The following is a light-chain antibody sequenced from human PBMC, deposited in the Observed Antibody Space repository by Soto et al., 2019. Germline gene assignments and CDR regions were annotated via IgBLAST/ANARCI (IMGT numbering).Light chain of an antibody. CDR1: QSVSSN. V-gene: IGKV3-15*01. CDR3: QHYSSWPT. CDR2: GAS. Sequence: EIVMTQSPATLSVSPGEGATLSCRASQSVSSNLAWYQQKPGQAPRLLIYGASTRATGIPARFSGSGSGTEVTLTISSLQSEDSALYYCQHYSSWPTFGPGTKVDIK. J-gene: IGKJ3*01.